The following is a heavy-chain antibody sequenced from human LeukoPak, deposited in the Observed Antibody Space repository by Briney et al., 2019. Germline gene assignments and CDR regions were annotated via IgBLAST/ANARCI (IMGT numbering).Heavy chain of an antibody. CDR3: ARDRLGTGDVLDAFDI. Sequence: ASVKVSCKVSGYTLTELSMHWVRQAPGKGLEWMGGFDPEDGETIYAQKFQGRVTIIADESTGTAYMELNSLRSDDTAVYYCARDRLGTGDVLDAFDIWGQGTMVTVSS. CDR2: FDPEDGET. CDR1: GYTLTELS. V-gene: IGHV1-24*01. D-gene: IGHD7-27*01. J-gene: IGHJ3*02.